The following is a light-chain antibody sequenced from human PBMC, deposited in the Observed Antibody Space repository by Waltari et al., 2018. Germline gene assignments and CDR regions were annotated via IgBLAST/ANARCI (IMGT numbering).Light chain of an antibody. CDR1: RLGDKY. CDR3: QTWDSSSYV. J-gene: IGLJ1*01. Sequence: SYELTQPPSVSVSPAQAVSIPCSGKRLGDKYVNWYQQKAGQSPVLVIYEDTKRPSGIPGRLSASNSGNTATLTISETQAMDEADYYCQTWDSSSYVFGTGTTVTVL. V-gene: IGLV3-1*01. CDR2: EDT.